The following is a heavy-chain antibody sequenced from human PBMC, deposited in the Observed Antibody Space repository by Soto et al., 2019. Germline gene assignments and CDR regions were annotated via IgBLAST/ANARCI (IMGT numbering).Heavy chain of an antibody. J-gene: IGHJ5*02. Sequence: TLSLTCTVSGGSISSSSYYWGWIRQPPGKGLEWIGSIYYSGSTYYNPSLKSRVTISVDTSKNQFSLKLSSVTAADTAVYYCAKSEPGEEGWFDPWGQGTLVTVS. CDR3: AKSEPGEEGWFDP. D-gene: IGHD1-1*01. V-gene: IGHV4-39*01. CDR1: GGSISSSSYY. CDR2: IYYSGST.